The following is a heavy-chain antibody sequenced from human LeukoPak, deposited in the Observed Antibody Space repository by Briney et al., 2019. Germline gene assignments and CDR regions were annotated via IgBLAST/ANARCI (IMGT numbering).Heavy chain of an antibody. J-gene: IGHJ4*02. V-gene: IGHV1-46*01. Sequence: ASVKVSCKAFGYTFTSYGISWVRQAPGQGLEWMGIINPSGGSTSYAQKFQGRVTMTEDTSTDTAYMELSSLRSEDTAVYYCATDSRLFNYGTFDYWGQGTLVTVSS. CDR2: INPSGGST. D-gene: IGHD4-11*01. CDR3: ATDSRLFNYGTFDY. CDR1: GYTFTSYG.